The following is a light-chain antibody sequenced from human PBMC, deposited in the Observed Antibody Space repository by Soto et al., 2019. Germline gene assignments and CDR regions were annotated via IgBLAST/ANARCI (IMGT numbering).Light chain of an antibody. Sequence: DIQMTQCPSTLSASVGDRVTITCRASQSISYWLAWYQQKPGKAPKLLIYTASSLESGVPSRFSGSGSGTEFTLTISSLQPDDFATYYCQQYNTYSGLTFGGGTKVEIK. CDR3: QQYNTYSGLT. CDR1: QSISYW. CDR2: TAS. J-gene: IGKJ4*01. V-gene: IGKV1-5*03.